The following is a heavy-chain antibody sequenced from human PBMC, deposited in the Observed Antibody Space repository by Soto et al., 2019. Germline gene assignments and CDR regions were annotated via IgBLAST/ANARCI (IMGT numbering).Heavy chain of an antibody. CDR3: ARGGGPDIAYGMDV. V-gene: IGHV4-4*02. Sequence: PSETLSLTCDVSGGSISSINWWSWARQPPGKGLKWIGEIYHSGSTTYNPSLKSRVTISVDKSKNQFSLKLKSVTAADTAIYYCARGGGPDIAYGMDVWGQGTTVTVSS. CDR1: GGSISSINW. CDR2: IYHSGST. D-gene: IGHD5-12*01. J-gene: IGHJ6*02.